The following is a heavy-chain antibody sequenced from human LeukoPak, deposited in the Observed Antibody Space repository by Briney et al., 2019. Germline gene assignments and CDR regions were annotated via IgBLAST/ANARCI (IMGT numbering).Heavy chain of an antibody. CDR2: INPNSGGT. V-gene: IGHV1-2*02. CDR1: GYTFTGYY. CDR3: AKDLEDPDYYYYGMDV. Sequence: ASVKVSCKASGYTFTGYYMHWVRQAPGQGLEWMGWINPNSGGTNYAQKFQGRVSMTRDTSISTAYMELSRLRAEDTALYYCAKDLEDPDYYYYGMDVWGQGTTVTVSS. J-gene: IGHJ6*02.